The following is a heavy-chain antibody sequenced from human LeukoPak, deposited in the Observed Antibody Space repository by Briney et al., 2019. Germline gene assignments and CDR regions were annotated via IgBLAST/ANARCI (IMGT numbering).Heavy chain of an antibody. CDR3: ARGDYGSGSYYYDY. CDR1: GGSFSGYY. Sequence: SETLSLTCAVYGGSFSGYYWSWIRQPPGKGLEWIEEINHSGSTNYNPSLKSRVIISVDTSKNQFSLKLSSVTAADTAVYYCARGDYGSGSYYYDYWGQGTLVTVSS. CDR2: INHSGST. J-gene: IGHJ4*02. V-gene: IGHV4-34*01. D-gene: IGHD3-10*01.